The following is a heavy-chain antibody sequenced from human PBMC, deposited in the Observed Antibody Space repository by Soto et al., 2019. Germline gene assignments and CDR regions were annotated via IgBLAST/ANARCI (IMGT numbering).Heavy chain of an antibody. D-gene: IGHD6-13*01. CDR2: INHSGST. V-gene: IGHV4-34*01. CDR1: GGSFSGYY. CDR3: AREGAAAVKNFDY. Sequence: SETLSLTCAVYGGSFSGYYWSWIRQPPGKGLEWIGEINHSGSTNYNPSLKSRVTISVDTSKNQFSLKLSSVTAADTAVYYCAREGAAAVKNFDYWGQGTLVTVSS. J-gene: IGHJ4*02.